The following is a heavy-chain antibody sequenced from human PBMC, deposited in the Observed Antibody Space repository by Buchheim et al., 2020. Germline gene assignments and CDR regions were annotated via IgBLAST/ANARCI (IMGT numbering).Heavy chain of an antibody. V-gene: IGHV2-70*15. D-gene: IGHD1-20*01. CDR3: ARGYDCNALDS. CDR1: GLSLRNIGVS. J-gene: IGHJ4*02. CDR2: FDWDDGK. Sequence: QVSLRESGPAQVRTTETLTLTCTVSGLSLRNIGVSVSWIRQPPGKPLQWLVRFDWDDGKYYNTFLETWPIASKRTSKKQVVLTLTNVDPADTATYYCARGYDCNALDSWGQGTL.